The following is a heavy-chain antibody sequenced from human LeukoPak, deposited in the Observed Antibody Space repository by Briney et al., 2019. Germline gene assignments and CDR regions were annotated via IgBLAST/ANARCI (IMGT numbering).Heavy chain of an antibody. J-gene: IGHJ4*02. V-gene: IGHV3-7*01. CDR3: AREGGEYIVVVSFDY. CDR2: INQDGSET. D-gene: IGHD3-22*01. Sequence: GGSLRLSCAASGFTFSNYWMTWVRQAPGKGLEWVANINQDGSETYYVDSVKGRFIFSRDNADNSLFLQMNSLRAEDTAVYYCAREGGEYIVVVSFDYWGQGTLVTVSS. CDR1: GFTFSNYW.